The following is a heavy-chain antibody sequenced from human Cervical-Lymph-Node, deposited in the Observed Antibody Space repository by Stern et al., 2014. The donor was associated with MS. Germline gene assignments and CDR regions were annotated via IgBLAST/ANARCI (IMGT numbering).Heavy chain of an antibody. CDR2: ISSGSSTI. J-gene: IGHJ6*02. Sequence: VQLLQPGGGLVQPGGSLRLSCAASGFTFSSYSMNWVRQAPGKGLEWVSYISSGSSTIYYADSVKGRFTISRDNAKNSLYLRMNSLRAEDTAVYHCARVDYGMDVWGQGTTVTVSS. CDR1: GFTFSSYS. CDR3: ARVDYGMDV. V-gene: IGHV3-48*01.